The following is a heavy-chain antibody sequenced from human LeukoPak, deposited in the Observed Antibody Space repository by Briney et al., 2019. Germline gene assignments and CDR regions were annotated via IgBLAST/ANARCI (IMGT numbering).Heavy chain of an antibody. CDR3: ARGIRVATHLFDF. J-gene: IGHJ4*02. Sequence: GASVKASCKASGYTFTGYYMHWVRQAPGQGLEWMGWINPNSGGTNYAQKFQGRVTMTRDTSISTAYMELSRLRSDDTAVYYCARGIRVATHLFDFWGQGTLVTVSS. V-gene: IGHV1-2*02. D-gene: IGHD5-12*01. CDR1: GYTFTGYY. CDR2: INPNSGGT.